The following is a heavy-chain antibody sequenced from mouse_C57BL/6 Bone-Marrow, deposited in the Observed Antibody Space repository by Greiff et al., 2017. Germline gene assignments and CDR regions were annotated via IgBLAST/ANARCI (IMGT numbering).Heavy chain of an antibody. V-gene: IGHV1-69*01. CDR2: IDPSDSST. CDR3: SRLRYYGSHDY. CDR1: GYTFTSYW. J-gene: IGHJ2*01. D-gene: IGHD1-1*01. Sequence: QVQLQQPGAELVMPGASVKLSCKASGYTFTSYWMNWVKQRPGQGLEWIGEIDPSDSSTNYNQKFKGKSTLTVDKSSSTAYMQRSSLTSEDSAVYYCSRLRYYGSHDYWGQGTTLTVSS.